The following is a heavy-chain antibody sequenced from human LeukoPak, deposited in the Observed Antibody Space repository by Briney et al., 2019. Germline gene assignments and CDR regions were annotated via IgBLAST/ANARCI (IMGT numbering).Heavy chain of an antibody. D-gene: IGHD2-2*01. CDR3: ARHLPGYSNTWPGP. V-gene: IGHV4-39*01. CDR1: GGSISSSSHS. Sequence: SETLSLTCTVSGGSISSSSHSWGWIRQAPGKGLEWIGTIYYTGTTYYNPSLKSRVTISIDTSKNQFSLKLRSVTAADTAVYYCARHLPGYSNTWPGPWGQGTLVTVSS. CDR2: IYYTGTT. J-gene: IGHJ5*02.